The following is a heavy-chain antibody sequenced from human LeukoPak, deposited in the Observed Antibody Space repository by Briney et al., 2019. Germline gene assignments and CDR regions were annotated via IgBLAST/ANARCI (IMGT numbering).Heavy chain of an antibody. J-gene: IGHJ6*03. CDR2: IRHDESNK. V-gene: IGHV3-30*02. CDR3: ARDLTSAYWTPGGYYYYMDV. D-gene: IGHD3/OR15-3a*01. CDR1: GFVFSKNG. Sequence: GGSLRLSCATSGFVFSKNGMHWVRQAPGKGLEWVAFIRHDESNKYYADSVKGRFTISRDDARNSLYLQMNSLRVDDTAVYYCARDLTSAYWTPGGYYYYMDVWGKGTAVTVSS.